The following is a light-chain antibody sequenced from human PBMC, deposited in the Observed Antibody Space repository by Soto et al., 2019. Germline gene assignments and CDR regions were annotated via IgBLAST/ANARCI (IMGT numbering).Light chain of an antibody. CDR3: SSYTSSSTVV. Sequence: QSALTQPASVSGSPGQSITISCTGTSSDVGYYNYVSWYQQHPGKAPKLMIYDVSHRPSGISNRFSGSKSGNTASLTISGLQAEDEDDYYCSSYTSSSTVVFGGGTKLTVL. CDR2: DVS. J-gene: IGLJ2*01. CDR1: SSDVGYYNY. V-gene: IGLV2-14*01.